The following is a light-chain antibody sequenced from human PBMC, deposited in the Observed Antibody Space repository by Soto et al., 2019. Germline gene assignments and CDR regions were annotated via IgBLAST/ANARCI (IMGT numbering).Light chain of an antibody. CDR1: QSVRSVF. Sequence: EFVLTQSPGTLSLSPGERSTLSCRASQSVRSVFLAWCQQKHGQPPRLLIYGASTRGSGITDRFSGGGTGRDFTITISRMEPADVAVYYCQHYGSTPPLAFGGGTKVEIK. V-gene: IGKV3-20*01. J-gene: IGKJ4*01. CDR3: QHYGSTPPLA. CDR2: GAS.